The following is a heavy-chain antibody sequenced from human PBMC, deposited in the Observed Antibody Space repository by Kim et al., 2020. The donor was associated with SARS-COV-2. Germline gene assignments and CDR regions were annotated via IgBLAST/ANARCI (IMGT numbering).Heavy chain of an antibody. CDR1: GGSISSYY. D-gene: IGHD3-3*02. CDR2: IYYSGST. V-gene: IGHV4-59*01. Sequence: SETLSLTCTVSGGSISSYYWSWIRQPPGKGLEWIGYIYYSGSTNYNPSLKSRVTISVDTSKNQFSLKLSSVTAADTAVYYCARIPIFGVVNFDYWGQGTLVTVSS. J-gene: IGHJ4*02. CDR3: ARIPIFGVVNFDY.